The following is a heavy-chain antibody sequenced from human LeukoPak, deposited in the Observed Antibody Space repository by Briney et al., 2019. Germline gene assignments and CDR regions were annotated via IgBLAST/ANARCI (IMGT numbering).Heavy chain of an antibody. Sequence: ASVKVPCKASGYTFTSFGINWARQAPGQGLEWMGWISAYNGDTNYAQKVQGRVSLTTDTSTSTAYMELRSLKVDDTAVYYCARQWLTVMDVWGQGTSVTVSS. CDR2: ISAYNGDT. V-gene: IGHV1-18*01. J-gene: IGHJ6*02. CDR3: ARQWLTVMDV. D-gene: IGHD6-19*01. CDR1: GYTFTSFG.